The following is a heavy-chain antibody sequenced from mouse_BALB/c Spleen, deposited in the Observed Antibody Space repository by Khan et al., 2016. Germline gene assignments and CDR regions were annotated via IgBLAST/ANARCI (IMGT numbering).Heavy chain of an antibody. Sequence: QLQQPGAELVKPGASVKLSCTASAFKIKDTYMHWVKQRPEQGLEWIGRIDPANGNTKYDPKFQGKATITADTSSNTAYLQLSSLTSEDTAVYCCARRGPIYYDGSSYGYWGQGTTRTVSS. CDR2: IDPANGNT. CDR1: AFKIKDTY. CDR3: ARRGPIYYDGSSYGY. V-gene: IGHV14-3*02. J-gene: IGHJ2*01. D-gene: IGHD1-1*01.